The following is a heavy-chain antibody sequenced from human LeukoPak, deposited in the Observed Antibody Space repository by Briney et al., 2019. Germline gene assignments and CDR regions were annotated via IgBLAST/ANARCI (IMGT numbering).Heavy chain of an antibody. D-gene: IGHD6-13*01. CDR1: GGSISSSNW. V-gene: IGHV4-4*02. CDR3: ASSGYHDYYYYGMDV. J-gene: IGHJ6*02. Sequence: SETLSLTCAVSGGSISSSNWWSWVRQPPGKGLEWIGEIYHSGSTNYNPSLKSRVTISVDKSKNQFSLKLSSVTAADTAVYYCASSGYHDYYYYGMDVWGQGTTVTVSS. CDR2: IYHSGST.